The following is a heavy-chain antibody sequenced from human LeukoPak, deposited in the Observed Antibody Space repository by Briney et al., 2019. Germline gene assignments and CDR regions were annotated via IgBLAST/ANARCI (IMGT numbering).Heavy chain of an antibody. CDR3: ARHRGDYFDY. CDR2: INPNSGGT. V-gene: IGHV1-2*02. J-gene: IGHJ4*02. Sequence: ASVKVSCKASGYTFTDYYIHWVRQAPGQGLGWMGWINPNSGGTNYAQKFQGRVIMTRDTSINTAYMELSRLRSDDTAVYYCARHRGDYFDYWGQGTLVTVSS. CDR1: GYTFTDYY.